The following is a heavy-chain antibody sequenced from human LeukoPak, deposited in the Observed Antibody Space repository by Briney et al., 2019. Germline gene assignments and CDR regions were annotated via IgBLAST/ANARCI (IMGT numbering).Heavy chain of an antibody. D-gene: IGHD6-19*01. CDR2: ISNNGGSP. J-gene: IGHJ4*02. V-gene: IGHV3-64D*08. Sequence: GGSLRLSCSASGVSFSSYAMHWVRQAPGKGLEYVSGISNNGGSPYYADSVKGRFTISRDNSKNTLSLQTSSLKAADTAVYYCVKDGGAAGSGWRFDYWGQGTQVTVSS. CDR1: GVSFSSYA. CDR3: VKDGGAAGSGWRFDY.